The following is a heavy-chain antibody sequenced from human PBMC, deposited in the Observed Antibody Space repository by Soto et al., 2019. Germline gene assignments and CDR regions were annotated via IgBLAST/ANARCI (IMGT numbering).Heavy chain of an antibody. CDR3: TTDGYDSSGYYYGPYYFDY. Sequence: GGSLRLSCAASGFTFSNAWMNWVRQAPGKGLEWVGRIKSKTDGGTTDYAAPVKGRFTISRDDSKNTLYLQMNSLKTEDTAVYYCTTDGYDSSGYYYGPYYFDYWGQGTLVTVSS. CDR2: IKSKTDGGTT. CDR1: GFTFSNAW. V-gene: IGHV3-15*07. J-gene: IGHJ4*02. D-gene: IGHD3-22*01.